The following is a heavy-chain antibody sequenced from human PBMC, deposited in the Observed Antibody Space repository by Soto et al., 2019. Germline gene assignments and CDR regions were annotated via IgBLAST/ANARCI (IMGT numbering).Heavy chain of an antibody. V-gene: IGHV4-34*01. J-gene: IGHJ4*02. CDR2: INHSGSK. D-gene: IGHD3-9*01. CDR1: GGSFSGYY. CDR3: AIQVAPGVLRYPESYWG. Sequence: QVQLQQWGAGLLKPSETLSLTCAVYGGSFSGYYWSWIRQPPGKGLEWIGEINHSGSKSYNPSLKSRVTISVDTSKNQFSLKLSSVTAAATAVYYCAIQVAPGVLRYPESYWGWGQGTLVTVSS.